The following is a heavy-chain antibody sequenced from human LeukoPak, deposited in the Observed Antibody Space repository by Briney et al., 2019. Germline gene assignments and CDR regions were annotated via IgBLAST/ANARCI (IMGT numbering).Heavy chain of an antibody. Sequence: SQTLSLTCTVSGGSISSGDYYWSWIRQPPGKGLEWIGYIYYSGSTYYNPSLKSRVTISVDTSKNQFSLKLSSVTAADTAVYYCARRDIVATITDYWGQGTLVTVSS. V-gene: IGHV4-30-4*01. J-gene: IGHJ4*02. CDR2: IYYSGST. CDR3: ARRDIVATITDY. CDR1: GGSISSGDYY. D-gene: IGHD5-12*01.